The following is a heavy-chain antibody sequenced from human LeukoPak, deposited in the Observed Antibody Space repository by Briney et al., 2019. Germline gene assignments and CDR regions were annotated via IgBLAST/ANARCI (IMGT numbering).Heavy chain of an antibody. J-gene: IGHJ4*02. V-gene: IGHV5-51*01. D-gene: IGHD3-10*01. CDR1: GYRFTSYW. CDR3: ARLPSVRGVDRYFDY. CDR2: IYPGDSDT. Sequence: GESLKISCKGSGYRFTSYWIGWVRQMPGKGLAWMGIIYPGDSDTRYSPSFQGQVTISVDKSISTAYLQWSSLKASGTAMYYCARLPSVRGVDRYFDYWGQGTLVTVSS.